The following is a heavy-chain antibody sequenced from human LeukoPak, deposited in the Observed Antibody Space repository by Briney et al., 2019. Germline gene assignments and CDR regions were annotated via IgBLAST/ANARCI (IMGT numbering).Heavy chain of an antibody. J-gene: IGHJ4*02. CDR2: IYYSGST. CDR3: ARVSGQWLVPDY. D-gene: IGHD6-19*01. Sequence: SETLSLTCSVSGGSISSYFWSWIRQPPGKGLEWIGYIYYSGSTNYNPSLKSRVTISVDTSKNQFSLKLSSVTAADTAVYYCARVSGQWLVPDYWGQGTLVTVSS. V-gene: IGHV4-59*01. CDR1: GGSISSYF.